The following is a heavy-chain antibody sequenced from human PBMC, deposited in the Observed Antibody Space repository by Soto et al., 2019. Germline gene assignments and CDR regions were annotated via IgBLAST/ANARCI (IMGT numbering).Heavy chain of an antibody. CDR1: GYTFTSYG. D-gene: IGHD5-12*01. V-gene: IGHV1-18*01. Sequence: ASVKVSCKASGYTFTSYGISWVRQAPGQGLEWMGWISAYNGNTNYAQKLQGRVTMTTDTSTSTAYMELRSLRSDDTAVYYCARKRGYSGYDCGDYLAYWGQGTLVTVSS. J-gene: IGHJ4*02. CDR2: ISAYNGNT. CDR3: ARKRGYSGYDCGDYLAY.